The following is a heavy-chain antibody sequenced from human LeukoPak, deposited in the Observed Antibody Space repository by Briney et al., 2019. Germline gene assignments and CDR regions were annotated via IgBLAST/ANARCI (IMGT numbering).Heavy chain of an antibody. V-gene: IGHV3-23*01. J-gene: IGHJ4*02. CDR1: GFTFSSSA. CDR2: ISNNGGYT. D-gene: IGHD2-15*01. Sequence: GGSLRLSCAASGFTFSSSAMSWVRQAPGKGLEWVSAISNNGGYTYYADSVQGRFTISRGNSKSTLCLRMNSLRAEDTAVYYCAKQLGYCSVGSCYFPYWGQGTLVTVSS. CDR3: AKQLGYCSVGSCYFPY.